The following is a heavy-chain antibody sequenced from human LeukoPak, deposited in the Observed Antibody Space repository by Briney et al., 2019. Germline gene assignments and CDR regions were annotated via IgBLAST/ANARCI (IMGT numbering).Heavy chain of an antibody. Sequence: GGSLRLSCAASGFTFSSYSMNWVRQAPGKGLEWVSSISSSSSYIYYADSVKGRFTISRDNAKNSLYLQMNSLRAEDTAVYYCARDSRVYSSGRYPSGYWGQGTLVTVSS. V-gene: IGHV3-21*01. CDR2: ISSSSSYI. J-gene: IGHJ4*02. CDR1: GFTFSSYS. D-gene: IGHD6-19*01. CDR3: ARDSRVYSSGRYPSGY.